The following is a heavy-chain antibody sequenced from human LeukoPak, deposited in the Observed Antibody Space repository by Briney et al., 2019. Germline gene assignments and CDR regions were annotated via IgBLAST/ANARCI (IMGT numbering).Heavy chain of an antibody. CDR3: ARDPYGSGSYSYYYYYGMDV. J-gene: IGHJ6*02. CDR2: IIPILGIA. Sequence: GASVKVSCKASGGTFSSYAISWVRQAPGQGLEWMGRIIPILGIANYAQKFQGRVTITADKSTSTAYMELSSLRSEDTAVYYCARDPYGSGSYSYYYYYGMDVWGLGTTVTVSS. D-gene: IGHD3-10*01. CDR1: GGTFSSYA. V-gene: IGHV1-69*04.